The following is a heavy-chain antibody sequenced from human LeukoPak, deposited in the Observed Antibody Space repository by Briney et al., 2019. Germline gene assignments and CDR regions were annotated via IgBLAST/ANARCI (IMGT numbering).Heavy chain of an antibody. CDR1: GFTFSSYG. CDR2: INPSGGST. CDR3: AREKWELLEWIIDY. V-gene: IGHV1-46*01. Sequence: GGSLRLSCAASGFTFSSYGMHWVRQAPGQGLEWMGIINPSGGSTSYAQKFQGRVTMTRDTSTSTVYMELSSLRSEDTAVYYCAREKWELLEWIIDYWGQGTLVTVSS. D-gene: IGHD1-26*01. J-gene: IGHJ4*02.